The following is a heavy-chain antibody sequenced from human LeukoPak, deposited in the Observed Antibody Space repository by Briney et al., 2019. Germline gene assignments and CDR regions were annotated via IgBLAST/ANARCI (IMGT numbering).Heavy chain of an antibody. CDR1: GFTFSDYY. V-gene: IGHV3-11*04. CDR3: ARAVVDDAFDI. CDR2: ISSSGSTI. J-gene: IGHJ3*02. D-gene: IGHD2-15*01. Sequence: GGSLRLSCAASGFTFSDYYMSWIRQAPEKGLEWVSYISSSGSTIYYADSVKGRFTISRDNAKNSLYLQMNSLRAEDTAVYYCARAVVDDAFDIWGQGTMVTVSS.